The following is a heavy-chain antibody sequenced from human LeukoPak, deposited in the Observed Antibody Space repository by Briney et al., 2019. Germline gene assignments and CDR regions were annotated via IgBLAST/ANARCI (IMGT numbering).Heavy chain of an antibody. D-gene: IGHD1-14*01. CDR3: ARRKDGHDY. CDR2: IYTSGST. V-gene: IGHV4-61*02. J-gene: IGHJ4*02. Sequence: SETLSLTCTVSGGSISSGFYYWSWIRQPAGKGLEWIGRIYTSGSTNYNPSLKSRVTISLDTSKNQFSLKLSSVTAADTAVYYCARRKDGHDYWGRGTLVTVSS. CDR1: GGSISSGFYY.